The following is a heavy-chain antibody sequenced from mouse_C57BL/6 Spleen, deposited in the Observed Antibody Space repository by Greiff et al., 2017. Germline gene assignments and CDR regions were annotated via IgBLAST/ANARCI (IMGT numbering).Heavy chain of an antibody. D-gene: IGHD3-3*01. J-gene: IGHJ2*01. CDR1: GYTFTSYW. V-gene: IGHV1-50*01. CDR3: ARRRFRDYFDY. CDR2: IDPSDSYT. Sequence: VQLQQPGAELVKPGASVKLSCKASGYTFTSYWMQWVKQRPGQGLEWIGEIDPSDSYTNYNQKLQGKATLTVDTSSSTAYMQLSSLTSEDSAVYYCARRRFRDYFDYWGQGTTLTVSS.